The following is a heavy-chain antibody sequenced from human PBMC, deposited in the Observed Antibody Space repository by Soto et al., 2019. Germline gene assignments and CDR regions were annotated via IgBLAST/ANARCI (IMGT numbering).Heavy chain of an antibody. V-gene: IGHV3-23*01. D-gene: IGHD3-10*01. Sequence: GGSLRLSCAASGFTFSSYAMSWVRQAPGKGLEWVSAMSGSGGRTYYADSVKGRFTISRDNSKNTLYLQMNSLRAEDTAVYYCAKDQSGSSMVAQNDYWGQGTLVTVSS. CDR2: MSGSGGRT. CDR3: AKDQSGSSMVAQNDY. J-gene: IGHJ4*02. CDR1: GFTFSSYA.